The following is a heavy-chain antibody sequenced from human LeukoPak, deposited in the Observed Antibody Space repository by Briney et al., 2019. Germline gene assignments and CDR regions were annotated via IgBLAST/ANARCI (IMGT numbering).Heavy chain of an antibody. V-gene: IGHV3-30*03. CDR2: ISYDGSNK. D-gene: IGHD3-22*01. J-gene: IGHJ1*01. Sequence: GGSLRLSCAASGFTFSSYGMHWVRQAPGKGLEWVAVISYDGSNKYYADSVKGRFTISRDNSKNTLYLQMNSLRAEDTAVYYCATQGEHSYDSNRSGYFQHWGQGTLVTVSS. CDR1: GFTFSSYG. CDR3: ATQGEHSYDSNRSGYFQH.